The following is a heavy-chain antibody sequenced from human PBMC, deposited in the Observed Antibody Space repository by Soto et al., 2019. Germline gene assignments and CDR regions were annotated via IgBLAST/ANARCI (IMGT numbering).Heavy chain of an antibody. CDR3: ASSTVTTHLSWGMDV. D-gene: IGHD4-17*01. Sequence: KISCKGSGYSLTSYWIGWGRQMPGKGLEWMGIIYPGDSDTRYSPSFQGQVTISADKSISTAYLQWSSLKASDTAMYYCASSTVTTHLSWGMDVCGQGTTVAFSS. CDR1: GYSLTSYW. V-gene: IGHV5-51*01. J-gene: IGHJ6*02. CDR2: IYPGDSDT.